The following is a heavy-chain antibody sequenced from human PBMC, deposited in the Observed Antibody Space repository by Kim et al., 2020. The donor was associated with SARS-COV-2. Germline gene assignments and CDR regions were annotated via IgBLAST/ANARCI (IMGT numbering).Heavy chain of an antibody. Sequence: FGTANYAQKFQGRVTITADESTSTAYMELSSLRSEDTAVYYCARSAAAGTWGQGTLVTVSS. CDR2: FGTA. J-gene: IGHJ5*02. CDR3: ARSAAAGT. V-gene: IGHV1-69*01. D-gene: IGHD6-13*01.